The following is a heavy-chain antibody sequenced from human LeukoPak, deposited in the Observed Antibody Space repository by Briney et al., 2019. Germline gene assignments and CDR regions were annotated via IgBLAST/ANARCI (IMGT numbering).Heavy chain of an antibody. CDR2: ISAYNGNT. Sequence: GASVKVSCKASGYTFTSYGISWVRQAPGQGLEWMGWISAYNGNTNYAQKLQGRVTMTTDTSTSTAYMELRSLKSDDTAVYYCARGAINYDILTGVDYWGQGTLVTVSS. CDR3: ARGAINYDILTGVDY. J-gene: IGHJ4*02. V-gene: IGHV1-18*01. CDR1: GYTFTSYG. D-gene: IGHD3-9*01.